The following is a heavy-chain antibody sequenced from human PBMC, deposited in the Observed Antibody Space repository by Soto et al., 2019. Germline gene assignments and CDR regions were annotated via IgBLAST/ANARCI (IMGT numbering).Heavy chain of an antibody. CDR1: GGSISSYY. V-gene: IGHV4-59*08. J-gene: IGHJ5*02. CDR3: ARHPSDFWFDP. CDR2: IYYSGST. Sequence: SETLSLTCTVSGGSISSYYWSWIRQPPGKGLEWIGYIYYSGSTNYNPSLKSRVTISVDTSKNQFSLNLSSVTAADTAVYYCARHPSDFWFDPWGQGTLVTVSS. D-gene: IGHD2-21*02.